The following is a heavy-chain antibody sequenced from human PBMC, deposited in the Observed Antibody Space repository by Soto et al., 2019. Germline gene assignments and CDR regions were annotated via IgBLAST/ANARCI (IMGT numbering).Heavy chain of an antibody. Sequence: SVKVSCKASGGAFSSYSISWVLQAPGQGLEWMGGIIPIFGTANYAQKFQGRVTITADESTSTAYMELSSLRSEDTAVYYCARDPSFRDATIPGDLDDAFDIWGQGTMVTVSS. CDR3: ARDPSFRDATIPGDLDDAFDI. V-gene: IGHV1-69*13. J-gene: IGHJ3*02. D-gene: IGHD5-12*01. CDR1: GGAFSSYS. CDR2: IIPIFGTA.